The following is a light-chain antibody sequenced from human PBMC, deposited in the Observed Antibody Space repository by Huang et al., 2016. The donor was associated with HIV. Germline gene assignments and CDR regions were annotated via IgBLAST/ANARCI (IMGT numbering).Light chain of an antibody. CDR3: QQYDNWPWT. CDR1: QSVSSN. CDR2: GAS. J-gene: IGKJ1*01. Sequence: EIVMTQSPATLSVSPGERATRSCRASQSVSSNLAWYQQKPGQGPRGLIYGASTRATAVPARFSGSGSGREFTLTISSLQSEDFAVYCCQQYDNWPWTFGQGTKVEIK. V-gene: IGKV3-15*01.